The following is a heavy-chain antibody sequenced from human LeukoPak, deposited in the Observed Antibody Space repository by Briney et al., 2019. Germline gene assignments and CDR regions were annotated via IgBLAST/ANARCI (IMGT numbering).Heavy chain of an antibody. CDR2: ISGSGGST. CDR3: ARDRAYCSGDYCYFFYYMDV. Sequence: PGGSLRLSCPSFGFTFSSSAMSWVRQAPGKGLQWVSAISGSGGSTYYADSVKGRFTISRDNSKNTLYLQMNSLRAEDTAVYYCARDRAYCSGDYCYFFYYMDVWGKGTTVTVSS. V-gene: IGHV3-23*01. J-gene: IGHJ6*03. CDR1: GFTFSSSA. D-gene: IGHD2-15*01.